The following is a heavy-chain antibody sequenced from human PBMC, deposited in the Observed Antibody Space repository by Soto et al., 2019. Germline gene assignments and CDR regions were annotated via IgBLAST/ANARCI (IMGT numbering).Heavy chain of an antibody. D-gene: IGHD2-8*01. CDR2: IYYSGST. CDR1: GGSISSSSYY. J-gene: IGHJ4*02. Sequence: QLQLQESGPGLVKPSETLSLTCTVSGGSISSSSYYWGWIRQPPGKGLEWIGSIYYSGSTYYNPSLKSRVTISVDTSKNQFSLKLSSVTAADTAVYYCARIVLMVYAIPSLVDYWGQGTLVTVSS. CDR3: ARIVLMVYAIPSLVDY. V-gene: IGHV4-39*01.